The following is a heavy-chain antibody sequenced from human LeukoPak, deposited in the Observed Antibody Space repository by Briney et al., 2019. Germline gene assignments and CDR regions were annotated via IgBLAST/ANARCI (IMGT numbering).Heavy chain of an antibody. J-gene: IGHJ3*02. V-gene: IGHV1-46*01. CDR3: ARVRDGYNDAYDI. Sequence: ASVKVSCKASGYTFTRYGINWVRQAPGQGLEWMGIINPSGGSTNYAQNFQARVTMTRDTSTSTVYMELSSLRSEDTAVYYCARVRDGYNDAYDIWGQGTMVTVPS. D-gene: IGHD5-24*01. CDR2: INPSGGST. CDR1: GYTFTRYG.